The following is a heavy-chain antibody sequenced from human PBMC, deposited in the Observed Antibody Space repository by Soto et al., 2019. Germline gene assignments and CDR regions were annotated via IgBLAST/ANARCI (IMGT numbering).Heavy chain of an antibody. CDR1: GFNFSSYA. V-gene: IGHV3-30*04. CDR2: ISYDGGKK. D-gene: IGHD6-13*01. J-gene: IGHJ4*02. CDR3: AREGQPAAGTTPHN. Sequence: PGGSLRLSCAASGFNFSSYAMHWVRQAPGKGLERVAVISYDGGKKYYADSVKGRFTVSRDNSKNTLYVEMNSLSAEDTAVYYCAREGQPAAGTTPHNWGQGTLVTVSS.